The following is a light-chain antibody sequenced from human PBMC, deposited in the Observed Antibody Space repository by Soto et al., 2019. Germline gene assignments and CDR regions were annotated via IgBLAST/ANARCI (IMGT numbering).Light chain of an antibody. J-gene: IGLJ2*01. Sequence: QSVLTQPASVSGSPGQSITISCTGTSSDVGSYNLVSWYQQHPGKAPKLMIYEGSKRTSGVSNRFSGSKSGNTASLTISGLQAEDEADYYCCSYAGSSTFRVVFGGGTKVNVL. CDR2: EGS. V-gene: IGLV2-23*03. CDR1: SSDVGSYNL. CDR3: CSYAGSSTFRVV.